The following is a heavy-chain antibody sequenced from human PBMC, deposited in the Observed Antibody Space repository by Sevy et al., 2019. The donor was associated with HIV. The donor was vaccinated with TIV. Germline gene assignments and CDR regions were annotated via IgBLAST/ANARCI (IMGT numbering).Heavy chain of an antibody. CDR2: INPNSGGT. CDR1: GYTFTGYY. V-gene: IGHV1-2*02. CDR3: ARDREGSSSWALYRFDP. Sequence: ASVKVSCKASGYTFTGYYMHWVRQAPGQGLEWMGWINPNSGGTNYAQKFQGRVTMTRDTSISTAYMELSRLRSDDTAVYYCARDREGSSSWALYRFDPWGQGTLVTVSS. J-gene: IGHJ5*02. D-gene: IGHD6-13*01.